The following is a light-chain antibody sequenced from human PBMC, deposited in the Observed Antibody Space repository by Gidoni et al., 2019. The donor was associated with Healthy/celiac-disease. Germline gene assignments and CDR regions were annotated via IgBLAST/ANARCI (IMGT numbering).Light chain of an antibody. Sequence: LVMTPSPATLSVSPGERATLSCRASQSVSSNLAWYQQKPGQAPRLLIYGASTRATGIPARFSGSGSGTEFTLTISSLQSEDFAVYYCQQYNNWPPAYTFGQGTKLEIK. CDR1: QSVSSN. V-gene: IGKV3-15*01. CDR2: GAS. J-gene: IGKJ2*01. CDR3: QQYNNWPPAYT.